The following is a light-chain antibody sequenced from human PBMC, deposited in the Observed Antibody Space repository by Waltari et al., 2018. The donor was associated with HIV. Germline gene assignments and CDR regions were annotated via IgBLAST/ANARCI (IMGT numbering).Light chain of an antibody. CDR3: QAWTSPGSI. V-gene: IGLV3-1*01. Sequence: SYEWSQPPSVSVSAGQTATITCSGEDLGHKHVYWYQQRPGQSPVLVMSQNNKRPSGIPERFSGSKSGNTATLTIRGTQTLDEATYYCQAWTSPGSIFGGGTILTVL. CDR1: DLGHKH. CDR2: QNN. J-gene: IGLJ2*01.